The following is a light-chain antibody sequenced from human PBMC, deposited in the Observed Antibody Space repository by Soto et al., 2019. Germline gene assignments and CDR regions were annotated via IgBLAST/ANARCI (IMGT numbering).Light chain of an antibody. CDR2: DVT. J-gene: IGLJ1*01. V-gene: IGLV2-14*01. Sequence: QSALTQPASVSGSRGQSITISCTGTSSDVGGYNSVSWYRQDPGKAPKLIIYDVTNRPSGVSNRFSGSKSGNTASLTISGLQAEDEADYHCTSFTSSITYVFGTGTKLTVL. CDR1: SSDVGGYNS. CDR3: TSFTSSITYV.